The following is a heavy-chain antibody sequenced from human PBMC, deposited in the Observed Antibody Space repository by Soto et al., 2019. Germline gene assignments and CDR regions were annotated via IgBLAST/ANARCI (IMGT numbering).Heavy chain of an antibody. CDR2: IGNSGGGT. CDR1: GFTFSSYA. J-gene: IGHJ4*02. V-gene: IGHV3-23*01. D-gene: IGHD3-3*02. Sequence: EVQLLESGGGLVQPGGSLRLSCAASGFTFSSYAMSWVRQAPGKGLEWVSGIGNSGGGTYYADSVKGRFTISRDNSKNTLHLPMNSLRAEDTAVYFCANVLLAFCDSTICSYCDCWRQGTLFTVSS. CDR3: ANVLLAFCDSTICSYCDC.